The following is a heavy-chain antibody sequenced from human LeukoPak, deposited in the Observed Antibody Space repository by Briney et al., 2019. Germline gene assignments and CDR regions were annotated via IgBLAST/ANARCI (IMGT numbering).Heavy chain of an antibody. Sequence: GESLKISCKGSGYSFTSYWNGWVRQLPGKGLEWMGIIYPGDSDTRYSPSFQGQVTIPADKSISTAYLQWSSLKASDTAMYYCARLVGAAYEFFDYWGQGTLVTVSS. CDR1: GYSFTSYW. D-gene: IGHD1-26*01. J-gene: IGHJ4*02. V-gene: IGHV5-51*01. CDR2: IYPGDSDT. CDR3: ARLVGAAYEFFDY.